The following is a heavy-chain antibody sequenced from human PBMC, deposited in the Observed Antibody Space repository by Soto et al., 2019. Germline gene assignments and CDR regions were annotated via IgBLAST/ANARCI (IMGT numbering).Heavy chain of an antibody. CDR3: ARAGYSSGWYVKYFDY. D-gene: IGHD6-19*01. CDR1: GGSISSSNW. V-gene: IGHV4-4*02. J-gene: IGHJ4*02. Sequence: SETLSLTCAVSGGSISSSNWWSWVRQPPGKGLGWIGEIYHSGSTNYKPSLKSRVTISVDKSKNQFSLKLSSVTAADTAVYYCARAGYSSGWYVKYFDYWGQGTLVTVSS. CDR2: IYHSGST.